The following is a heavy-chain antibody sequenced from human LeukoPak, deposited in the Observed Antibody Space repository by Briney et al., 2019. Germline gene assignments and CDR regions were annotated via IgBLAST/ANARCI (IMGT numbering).Heavy chain of an antibody. CDR2: INPNSGGT. D-gene: IGHD3-22*01. CDR1: GYTFTGYY. Sequence: ASVKVSCKASGYTFTGYYVHWVRQAPGQGLEWMGWINPNSGGTNYAQKFQGRVTMTRDTPISTAYMELSRLRSDDTAVYYCASEPDYYDSSGTTLNWGQGTLVTVSS. V-gene: IGHV1-2*02. J-gene: IGHJ4*02. CDR3: ASEPDYYDSSGTTLN.